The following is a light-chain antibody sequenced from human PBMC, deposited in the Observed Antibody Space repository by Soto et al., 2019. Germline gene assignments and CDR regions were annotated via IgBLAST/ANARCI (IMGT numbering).Light chain of an antibody. CDR3: QQSYRTPRT. J-gene: IGKJ1*01. CDR2: GAT. CDR1: QSIDSY. V-gene: IGKV1-39*01. Sequence: IQMTQSPSSLSASVGDRVTITCRASQSIDSYLNWYQQKPGQAPKLLIFGATSLQSGVPSRFSGSGFGTDFSLTISSLQPDDIASYYCQQSYRTPRTFGQGTKVKIK.